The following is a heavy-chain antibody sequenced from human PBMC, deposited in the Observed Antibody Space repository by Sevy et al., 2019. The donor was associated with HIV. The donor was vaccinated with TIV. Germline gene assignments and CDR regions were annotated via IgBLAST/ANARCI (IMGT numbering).Heavy chain of an antibody. J-gene: IGHJ4*02. D-gene: IGHD6-13*01. CDR1: GFTFGDYC. V-gene: IGHV3-49*04. CDR3: TRWKAAQSIFDY. CDR2: LKSDVYGGTV. Sequence: GGSLRLSCTASGFTFGDYCMSWVRQAPGKGLEWVAFLKSDVYGGTVDHAASVRGRFVISRDDSKTIAYLHMNDLKTEDTGVYYCTRWKAAQSIFDYWGQGALATVSS.